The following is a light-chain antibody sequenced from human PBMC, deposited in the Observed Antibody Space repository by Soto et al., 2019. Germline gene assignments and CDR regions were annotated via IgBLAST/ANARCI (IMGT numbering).Light chain of an antibody. J-gene: IGKJ5*01. V-gene: IGKV3-20*01. CDR2: DAS. Sequence: EIVLTQSPGTLSLSPGERATLSCRASQSVSSSRLAWHQQKPGQTPRLLVYDASNRATGIPDRLSGSGSGTDFTLTISRLEPEDFAVYYCQQHGSSPITFGQGTRLEIK. CDR1: QSVSSSR. CDR3: QQHGSSPIT.